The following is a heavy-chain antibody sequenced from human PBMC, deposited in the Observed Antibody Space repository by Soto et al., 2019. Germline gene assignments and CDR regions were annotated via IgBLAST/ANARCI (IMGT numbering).Heavy chain of an antibody. J-gene: IGHJ4*02. Sequence: GGSLRLSCAASGFTFSRYSMNWVRQAPGKGLEWVSFITRSSSYIYYADSVKGRFTISRDNAKNSLYLEMNSLRAEDTAMYYCARESGYSGYDFEPSDYWGQGTLVTVSS. CDR2: ITRSSSYI. D-gene: IGHD5-12*01. CDR3: ARESGYSGYDFEPSDY. V-gene: IGHV3-21*01. CDR1: GFTFSRYS.